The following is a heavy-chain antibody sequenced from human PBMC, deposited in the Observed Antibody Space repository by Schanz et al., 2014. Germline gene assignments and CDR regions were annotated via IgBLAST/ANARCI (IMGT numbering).Heavy chain of an antibody. D-gene: IGHD3-10*02. CDR3: VRDSLFAFDY. J-gene: IGHJ4*02. CDR1: GFSFGTYA. Sequence: EVHLLESGGGLVQPGGSLRLSCAASGFSFGTYAMSWVRQAPGKGLLWVSSISGTGGDDTYYADSVKSRFTISRDNSKNTLYLQMDSLRAEDTAVYYCVRDSLFAFDYWGQGTLVTVSS. V-gene: IGHV3-23*01. CDR2: ISGTGGDDT.